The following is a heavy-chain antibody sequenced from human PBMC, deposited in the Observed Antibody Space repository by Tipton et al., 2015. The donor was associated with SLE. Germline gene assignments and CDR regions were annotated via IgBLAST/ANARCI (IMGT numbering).Heavy chain of an antibody. CDR3: ARGPLTEDLWAFDI. J-gene: IGHJ3*02. Sequence: TLSLTCAVSDDSISLHYWSWIRQPPGRGLEWIGYVSYNGSTNYNPSLKSRVTISVDTSKNQFSLKLSSVTAADTAVYYCARGPLTEDLWAFDIWGQGTMVTVSS. D-gene: IGHD7-27*01. V-gene: IGHV4-59*11. CDR2: VSYNGST. CDR1: DDSISLHY.